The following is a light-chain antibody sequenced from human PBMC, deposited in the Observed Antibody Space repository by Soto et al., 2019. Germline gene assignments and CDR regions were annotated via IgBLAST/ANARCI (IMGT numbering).Light chain of an antibody. CDR1: QSVSNNY. CDR2: GST. Sequence: EVVLTQSPGTLSLSPGERASLSCRASQSVSNNYLAWYQQKPGQSPTLLIFGSTDRATGIPDRFSGGGSGTDFTLTISRLEPEDFAVYYCQQYGSSPPYTFGQGTKLEIK. CDR3: QQYGSSPPYT. J-gene: IGKJ2*01. V-gene: IGKV3-20*01.